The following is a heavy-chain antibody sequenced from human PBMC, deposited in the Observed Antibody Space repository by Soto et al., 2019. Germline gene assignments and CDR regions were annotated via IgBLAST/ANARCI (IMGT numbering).Heavy chain of an antibody. CDR2: IIPIFGTA. Sequence: ASVKVSCKASGGTFSSYAISWVRQAPGQGLEWMGGIIPIFGTANYAQKFQGRVTITADESTSTAYMELSSLRSEDTAVYYCARDRGSILTGYYPTYYFDYWGQGTLVTVSS. V-gene: IGHV1-69*13. CDR3: ARDRGSILTGYYPTYYFDY. J-gene: IGHJ4*02. D-gene: IGHD3-9*01. CDR1: GGTFSSYA.